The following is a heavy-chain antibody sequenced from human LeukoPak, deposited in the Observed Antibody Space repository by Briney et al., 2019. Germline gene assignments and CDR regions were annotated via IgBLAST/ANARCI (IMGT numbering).Heavy chain of an antibody. D-gene: IGHD3-10*01. CDR2: IWYDGSNK. CDR3: ARPMVRGVIHAPPDY. Sequence: GGSLRLSCAASGSTFSSYGMHWVRQAPGKGLEWVAVIWYDGSNKYYADSVKGRFTISRDNSKNTLYLQMNSLRAEDTAVYYCARPMVRGVIHAPPDYWGQGTLVTVSS. V-gene: IGHV3-33*01. J-gene: IGHJ4*02. CDR1: GSTFSSYG.